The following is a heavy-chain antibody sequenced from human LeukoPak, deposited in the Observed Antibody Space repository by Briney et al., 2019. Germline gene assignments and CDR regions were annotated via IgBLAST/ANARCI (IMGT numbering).Heavy chain of an antibody. CDR1: GGSFSGYY. J-gene: IGHJ6*02. D-gene: IGHD5-24*01. CDR3: ARVGNVEIVD. CDR2: INHSGST. Sequence: SETLSLTCAVYGGSFSGYYWSWIRQPPGKGLEWIGEINHSGSTNYNPSLKSRVTISVDTSKNQFSLKLSSVTAADTAVYYCARVGNVEIVDWGQGTTVTVSS. V-gene: IGHV4-34*01.